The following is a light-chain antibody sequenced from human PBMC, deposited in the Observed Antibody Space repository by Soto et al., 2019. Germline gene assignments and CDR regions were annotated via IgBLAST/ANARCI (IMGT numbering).Light chain of an antibody. J-gene: IGKJ5*01. CDR2: DAS. CDR3: QKYGSSPIT. V-gene: IGKV3-20*01. CDR1: QSVSRY. Sequence: EIVLTPSPGTLSLSPVERATLSCRASQSVSRYLAWYQQKPGQAPRLLISDASGRATGIPDRFSGSGSETDFSLTINGLEAEDFAVYFCQKYGSSPITCGQGTRREIK.